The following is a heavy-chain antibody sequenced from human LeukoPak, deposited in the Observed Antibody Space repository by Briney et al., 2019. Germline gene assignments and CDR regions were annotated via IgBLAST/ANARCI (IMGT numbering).Heavy chain of an antibody. CDR2: IASDGSST. Sequence: GGSLRLSCAASGFTFSSYWMNWVRQAPGKGLVWVSRIASDGSSTTYADSVKGRFSISRDNAKNTLYLQMNSLRVEDTAVYYCARGRPHGNDYWGQGTLVTVFS. J-gene: IGHJ4*02. D-gene: IGHD4-23*01. CDR1: GFTFSSYW. CDR3: ARGRPHGNDY. V-gene: IGHV3-74*01.